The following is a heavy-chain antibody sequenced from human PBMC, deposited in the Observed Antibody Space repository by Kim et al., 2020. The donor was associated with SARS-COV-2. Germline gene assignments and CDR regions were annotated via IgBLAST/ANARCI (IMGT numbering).Heavy chain of an antibody. CDR3: ARLTGIAATGSVDY. D-gene: IGHD6-13*01. CDR1: GGSISTTIYY. CDR2: IYHSGTT. V-gene: IGHV4-39*01. J-gene: IGHJ4*01. Sequence: SETLSLTCTVSGGSISTTIYYWGWIRQPPGKGLEWIGTIYHSGTTYYNPSLKSRVTISVDTSKNQFSLKLSSVTAADTAVYYCARLTGIAATGSVDYWG.